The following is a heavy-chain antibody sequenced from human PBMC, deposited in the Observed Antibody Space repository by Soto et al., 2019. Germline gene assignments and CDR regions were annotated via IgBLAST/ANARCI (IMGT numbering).Heavy chain of an antibody. CDR3: ARHRYSYGVYYFDY. CDR2: IYYSGST. D-gene: IGHD5-18*01. J-gene: IGHJ4*02. V-gene: IGHV4-61*08. CDR1: GGSISSGGYY. Sequence: SETLSLTCTVSGGSISSGGYYWSWIRQHPGKGLEWIGYIYYSGSTNYNPSLTSRVTISVDTSKNQFSLKLSSVTAADTAVYYCARHRYSYGVYYFDYWGQGTLGTVSS.